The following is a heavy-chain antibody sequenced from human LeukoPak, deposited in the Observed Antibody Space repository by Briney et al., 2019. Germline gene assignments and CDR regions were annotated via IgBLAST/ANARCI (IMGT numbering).Heavy chain of an antibody. CDR3: ARRLSTVTVPGYYYGMDV. CDR2: INDSGST. D-gene: IGHD4-17*01. J-gene: IGHJ6*02. Sequence: SETLSLTCTVSGGSISSGGYYWNWIRQPPGKGLEWIGEINDSGSTNYSPSLKSRVTILVDTSKNQFSLKLSSVTAADTAMYYCARRLSTVTVPGYYYGMDVWGQGTTVTVSS. CDR1: GGSISSGGYY. V-gene: IGHV4-39*07.